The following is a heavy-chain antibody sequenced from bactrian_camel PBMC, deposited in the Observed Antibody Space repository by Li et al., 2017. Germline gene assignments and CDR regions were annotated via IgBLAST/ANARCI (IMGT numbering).Heavy chain of an antibody. J-gene: IGHJ4*01. Sequence: HVQLVESGGGSVQAGGSLRLSCAAGGYAGGAYCMAWFRQVPGKEREGIGNIGLHGLTTYADSMKGRFTISQENADAPVYLEMNDLKPEDTAVYYCAATDRVQRPAYGGACPSATYWGQGTQVTVS. CDR1: GYAGGAYC. CDR3: AATDRVQRPAYGGACPSATY. D-gene: IGHD6*01. CDR2: IGLHGLT. V-gene: IGHV3S55*01.